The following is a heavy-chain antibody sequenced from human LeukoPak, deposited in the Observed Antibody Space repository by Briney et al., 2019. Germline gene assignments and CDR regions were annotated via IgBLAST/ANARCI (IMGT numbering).Heavy chain of an antibody. J-gene: IGHJ4*02. V-gene: IGHV1-18*03. D-gene: IGHD2-15*01. CDR2: ISAHKGET. CDR3: ARADIIVVAGSTPVGSGFEY. CDR1: GYTFTTYG. Sequence: ASVKVSCKTSGYTFTTYGISWLRQASGQGLEWMGWISAHKGETEYAQKFQGRVTMTREISTSTAYMELQSLTSDDMAVYYCARADIIVVAGSTPVGSGFEYWGQGALITVS.